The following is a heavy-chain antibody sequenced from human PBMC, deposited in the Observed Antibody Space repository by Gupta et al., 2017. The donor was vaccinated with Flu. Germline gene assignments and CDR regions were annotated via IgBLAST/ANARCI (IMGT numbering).Heavy chain of an antibody. CDR2: FSGSGGST. CDR3: AKGCKDNLMTTVTTEFDY. V-gene: IGHV3-23*01. D-gene: IGHD4-17*01. Sequence: KELEWVSAFSGSGGSTYYADSVKGRFTISRYNSKNTLYLQMNSLRAEDTAVYYCAKGCKDNLMTTVTTEFDYWGQGTLVTVSS. J-gene: IGHJ4*02.